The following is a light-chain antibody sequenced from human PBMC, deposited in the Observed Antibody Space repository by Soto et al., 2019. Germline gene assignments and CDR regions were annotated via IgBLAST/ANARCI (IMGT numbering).Light chain of an antibody. V-gene: IGLV2-14*01. Sequence: QSALTQPASVSGSPGQSITISCTGTSSDVGGYNYVSWYQQHPDKAPKLMIYDVSNRPSGVSNRFSGSKSGNTASLTISGLQAEDEADYYCSSYTSSSTLPLYVFGTGTKVTVL. CDR2: DVS. CDR1: SSDVGGYNY. J-gene: IGLJ1*01. CDR3: SSYTSSSTLPLYV.